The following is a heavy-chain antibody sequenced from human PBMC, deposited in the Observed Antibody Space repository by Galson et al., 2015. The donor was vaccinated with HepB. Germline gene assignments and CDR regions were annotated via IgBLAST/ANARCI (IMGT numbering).Heavy chain of an antibody. CDR3: ARLVVAWDYYYYYMDV. CDR1: GYTFTSYA. V-gene: IGHV7-4-1*02. CDR2: INTNTGNP. J-gene: IGHJ6*03. Sequence: SVKVSCKASGYTFTSYAMNWVRQAPGQGLEWMGWINTNTGNPTYAQGFTGRFVFSLDTSVSTAYLQISSLTAEDTAVYYCARLVVAWDYYYYYMDVWGKGTTVTVSS. D-gene: IGHD3-22*01.